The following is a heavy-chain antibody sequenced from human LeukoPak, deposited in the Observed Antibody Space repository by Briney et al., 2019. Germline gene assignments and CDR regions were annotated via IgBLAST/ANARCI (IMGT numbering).Heavy chain of an antibody. J-gene: IGHJ4*02. Sequence: SETLSLTCAVYGGSFSGYYWSWIRQPPGKGLEWIGEINHSGSTNYNPSLKSRVTISVDTSKNQFSLKLSSVTAADTAVYYCARRGTRYDYVWGSHRLTTLIDYWGQGTLVTVSS. CDR1: GGSFSGYY. D-gene: IGHD3-16*02. CDR3: ARRGTRYDYVWGSHRLTTLIDY. V-gene: IGHV4-34*01. CDR2: INHSGST.